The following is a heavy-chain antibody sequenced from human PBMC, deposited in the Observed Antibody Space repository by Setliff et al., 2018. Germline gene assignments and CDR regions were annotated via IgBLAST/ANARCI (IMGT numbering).Heavy chain of an antibody. D-gene: IGHD6-13*01. J-gene: IGHJ3*02. CDR1: GYTFTSYG. V-gene: IGHV1-18*01. Sequence: ASVKVSCKASGYTFTSYGISWVRQAPGQGFEWMGWISAYNGNTNYAQKLQGRVTMTRNTSITTAYMELSSLRSEDTAVYYCARGGSGIAAAGTGKTAFDIWGQGAMVTVSS. CDR3: ARGGSGIAAAGTGKTAFDI. CDR2: ISAYNGNT.